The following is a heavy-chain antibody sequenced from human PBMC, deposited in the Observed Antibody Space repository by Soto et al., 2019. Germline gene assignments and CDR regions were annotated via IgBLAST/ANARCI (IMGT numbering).Heavy chain of an antibody. CDR1: GGSISSGDYS. CDR3: ARGVTVFGLVSRFWFDP. CDR2: IYNSGIT. V-gene: IGHV4-30-4*01. D-gene: IGHD3-3*01. Sequence: SETLSLTCTVSGGSISSGDYSWSWVRQSPGKGLEWIGHIYNSGITYYNPSLKSRVVISIDTSRNQFSLRLNSLTAAGRAVYFCARGVTVFGLVSRFWFDPWGQGTVVTVSS. J-gene: IGHJ5*02.